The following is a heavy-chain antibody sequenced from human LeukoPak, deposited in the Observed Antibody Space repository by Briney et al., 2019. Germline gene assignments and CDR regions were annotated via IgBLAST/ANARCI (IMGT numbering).Heavy chain of an antibody. D-gene: IGHD2-8*01. CDR2: IYHSGST. V-gene: IGHV4-30-2*01. CDR3: AREVCLPANGVCYLDY. Sequence: PSQTLSLTCAVSGGSISSGGYSWSWIRQPPGKGLEWIGYIYHSGSTYYNPSLKSRVTTSVDRSKNQFSLKLSSVTAADTAVYYCAREVCLPANGVCYLDYWGQGTLVTVSS. J-gene: IGHJ4*02. CDR1: GGSISSGGYS.